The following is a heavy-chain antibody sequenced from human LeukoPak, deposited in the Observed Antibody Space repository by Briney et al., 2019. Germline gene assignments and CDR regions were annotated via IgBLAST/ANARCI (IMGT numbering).Heavy chain of an antibody. CDR3: ASSIAVAVRSFDY. D-gene: IGHD6-19*01. CDR1: GGTFSSYA. CDR2: IIPILGIA. Sequence: ASVKVSCKASGGTFSSYAISWVRQAPGQGLEWMGRIIPILGIANYAQKFQGRVTITADKSTSTAYMELSSLRSEDTAVYYCASSIAVAVRSFDYWGQGTLVTVSS. V-gene: IGHV1-69*04. J-gene: IGHJ4*02.